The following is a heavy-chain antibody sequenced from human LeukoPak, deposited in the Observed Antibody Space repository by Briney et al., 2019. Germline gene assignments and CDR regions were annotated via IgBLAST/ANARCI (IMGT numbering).Heavy chain of an antibody. J-gene: IGHJ4*02. D-gene: IGHD3-3*01. CDR3: AGEYEDYFDY. Sequence: GGSLRLSRGASGFTFSSYGMHWVRHAPGKGREWVAVIWYDGSHKYYADSLRGRFTISRDNSKNTLYLQMNSLRAEDTAMYYCAGEYEDYFDYWGQGTLVTVSS. CDR2: IWYDGSHK. CDR1: GFTFSSYG. V-gene: IGHV3-33*08.